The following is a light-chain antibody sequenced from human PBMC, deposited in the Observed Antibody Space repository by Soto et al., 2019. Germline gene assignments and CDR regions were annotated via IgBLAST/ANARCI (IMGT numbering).Light chain of an antibody. CDR2: VNGDGSH. Sequence: QPVLTQSPSASASLVASVKLTCTLSSGHSTYAITWHQQQPEKGPRYLMKVNGDGSHNKGDGIPDRFSGSSSGLERYLTISSLQSEDEADYYCQTWGTGIQVFGGGTKLTVL. CDR3: QTWGTGIQV. CDR1: SGHSTYA. J-gene: IGLJ2*01. V-gene: IGLV4-69*01.